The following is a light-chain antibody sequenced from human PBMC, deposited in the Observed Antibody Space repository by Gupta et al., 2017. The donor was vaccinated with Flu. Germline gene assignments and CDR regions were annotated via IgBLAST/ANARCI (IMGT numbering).Light chain of an antibody. V-gene: IGKV3-15*01. CDR1: QSVSSN. CDR3: QQYYNWPPWT. Sequence: IMMTQSPATLSVSPGERATLSCRASQSVSSNLAWYQQKPGQAPRLLIYGASTRATGIPARFSGSESGTAFTLTISSLQSEDFAVYYCQQYYNWPPWTFGQGTKVEIK. J-gene: IGKJ1*01. CDR2: GAS.